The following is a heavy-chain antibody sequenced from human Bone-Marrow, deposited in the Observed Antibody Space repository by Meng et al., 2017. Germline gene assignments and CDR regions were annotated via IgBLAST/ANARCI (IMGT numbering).Heavy chain of an antibody. CDR3: ARDVSRSLEDY. J-gene: IGHJ4*02. CDR1: GFTVSSNY. CDR2: INEDGRRI. Sequence: GGSLRLSCAASGFTVSSNYMSWVRQAPGKGLEWVANINEDGRRINCVDSVKGRFTISRDNAKNSLYLQMNSLRAEDTAVYYCARDVSRSLEDYWGQGTLVTVSS. V-gene: IGHV3-7*01.